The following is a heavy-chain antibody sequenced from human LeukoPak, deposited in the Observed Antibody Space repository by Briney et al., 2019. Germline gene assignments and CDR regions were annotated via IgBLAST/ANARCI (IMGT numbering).Heavy chain of an antibody. CDR1: GFTFSSYW. CDR2: IKQDGSEK. V-gene: IGHV3-7*01. Sequence: GGSLRLSCAASGFTFSSYWMSWVRQAPGKGLEWVANIKQDGSEKYYVDSVKGRFTISRDNAKNSLYLQMNSLRSEDTAVYYCARLRDSSGWTQRFDPWGQGTLVTVSS. D-gene: IGHD6-19*01. CDR3: ARLRDSSGWTQRFDP. J-gene: IGHJ5*02.